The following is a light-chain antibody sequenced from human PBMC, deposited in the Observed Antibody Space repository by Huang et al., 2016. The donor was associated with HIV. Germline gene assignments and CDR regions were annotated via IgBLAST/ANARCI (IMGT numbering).Light chain of an antibody. Sequence: EIVLTQSPATLSLSPGERATLSCRASQSISNYLAWYQQKPGQAPRLLSYDASNRATGIPARFSGSGSGTDFTLTISALEPEDFAVYYCQQRSSWRTFGQGTKVEIK. J-gene: IGKJ1*01. CDR1: QSISNY. V-gene: IGKV3-11*01. CDR2: DAS. CDR3: QQRSSWRT.